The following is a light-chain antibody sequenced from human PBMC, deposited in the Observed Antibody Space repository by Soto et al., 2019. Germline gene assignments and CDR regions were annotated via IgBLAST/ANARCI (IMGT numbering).Light chain of an antibody. CDR2: GAS. CDR1: QSVSSN. J-gene: IGKJ1*01. CDR3: QQYGSSHSWT. Sequence: EIVLTQSPATLSVSPGERATLSCRASQSVSSNLAWYKQKPGQPPRLLMYGASTRATGIPARFSGSGSGTEFTLTISRLEPEDFAAYYCQQYGSSHSWTFGQGTKVDIK. V-gene: IGKV3D-15*01.